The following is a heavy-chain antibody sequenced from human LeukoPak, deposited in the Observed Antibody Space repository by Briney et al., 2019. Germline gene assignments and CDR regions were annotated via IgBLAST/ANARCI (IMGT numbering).Heavy chain of an antibody. CDR2: INHSGST. CDR1: GGSFSGYY. Sequence: SETLSLTCAVYGGSFSGYYWSWIRQPPGKGLEWIGEINHSGSTKYNPSLKSRVTISVDTSKNQFSLKLSSVTAADTAVYYCARPGRGWSTYFDYWGQGTLVTVSS. V-gene: IGHV4-34*01. D-gene: IGHD2-8*01. J-gene: IGHJ4*02. CDR3: ARPGRGWSTYFDY.